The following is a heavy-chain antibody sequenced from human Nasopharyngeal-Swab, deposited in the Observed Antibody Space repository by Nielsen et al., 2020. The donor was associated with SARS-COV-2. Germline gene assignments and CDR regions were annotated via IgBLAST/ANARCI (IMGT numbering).Heavy chain of an antibody. J-gene: IGHJ3*02. Sequence: GESLKISCTTSGFTFDAYAMSWLRQAPGKGLEWVGFIRSKTYGGAPEYAASVKGRFTISRDGAESIAYLHMNSLETEDTGVYYCARSVGSYYGQGAFDIWGQGTMVTVSS. D-gene: IGHD1-26*01. V-gene: IGHV3-49*01. CDR1: GFTFDAYA. CDR2: IRSKTYGGAP. CDR3: ARSVGSYYGQGAFDI.